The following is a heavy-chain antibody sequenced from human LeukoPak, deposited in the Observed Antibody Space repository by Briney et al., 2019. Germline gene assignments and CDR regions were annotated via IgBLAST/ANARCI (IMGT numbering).Heavy chain of an antibody. CDR1: GFTFSSYW. D-gene: IGHD6-19*01. Sequence: GGSLRLSCATSGFTFSSYWMHWVRQAPGKGLVWVSRISSDGSSTNYADSVKGRFTISRDNSKNTLYLQMNSLRAEDTAVYYCAKGLRVEWLVPDYWGQGTLVTVSS. CDR3: AKGLRVEWLVPDY. J-gene: IGHJ4*02. CDR2: ISSDGSST. V-gene: IGHV3-74*01.